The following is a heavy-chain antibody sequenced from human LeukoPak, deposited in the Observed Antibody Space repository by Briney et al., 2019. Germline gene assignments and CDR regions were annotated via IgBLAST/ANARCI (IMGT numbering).Heavy chain of an antibody. CDR3: ARESAVTTL. CDR2: INHSGSA. J-gene: IGHJ4*02. D-gene: IGHD4-17*01. V-gene: IGHV4-34*01. CDR1: GGSFSGYY. Sequence: SETLSLTCAVSGGSFSGYYWTWIRQPPGKGLGWIGEINHSGSANYNPSLKSRVTMSVDTSKNQFSLKLSSVTAADTAVYYCARESAVTTLWGQGTLVTVSS.